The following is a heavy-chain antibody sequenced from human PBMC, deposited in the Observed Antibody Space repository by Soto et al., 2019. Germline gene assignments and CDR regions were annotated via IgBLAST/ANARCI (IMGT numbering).Heavy chain of an antibody. CDR1: GGSISSYY. CDR3: ARHSAHRYIDWPPDAFDI. D-gene: IGHD3-9*01. V-gene: IGHV4-59*08. J-gene: IGHJ3*02. Sequence: QVQLQESGPGLVKPSETLSLTCTVSGGSISSYYWSWIRQPPGKGLEWIGYIYCSGSTNYNPSLKSRATISVHTSKNQFSLKLSSVTAADTAVYYCARHSAHRYIDWPPDAFDIWGQGTMVTVSS. CDR2: IYCSGST.